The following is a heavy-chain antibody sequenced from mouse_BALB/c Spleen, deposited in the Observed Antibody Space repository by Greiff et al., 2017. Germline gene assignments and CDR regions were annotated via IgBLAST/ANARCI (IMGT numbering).Heavy chain of an antibody. CDR2: IYPYNGGT. V-gene: IGHV1S29*02. J-gene: IGHJ1*01. CDR1: GYTFTDYN. D-gene: IGHD1-1*01. CDR3: ANYYGSSYWYFDV. Sequence: VQLQQPGPELVKPGASVKISCKASGYTFTDYNMHWVKQSHGKSLEWIGYIYPYNGGTGYNQKFKSKATLTVDNSSSTAYMELRSLTSEDSAVYYCANYYGSSYWYFDVWGAGTTVTVSS.